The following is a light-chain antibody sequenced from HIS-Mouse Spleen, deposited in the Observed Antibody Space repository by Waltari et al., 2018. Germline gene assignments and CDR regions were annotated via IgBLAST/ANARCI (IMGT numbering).Light chain of an antibody. CDR2: EDR. CDR1: ALPKKY. V-gene: IGLV3-10*01. Sequence: SYELTQPPSVSVSPGQTARITCSGDALPKKYAYWYQQKSGQAPVLVIDEDRKRPSGIPEGFSDSSSGTMATLTISGAQVEDEADYYCYSTDSSGNHRVFGGGTKLTVL. CDR3: YSTDSSGNHRV. J-gene: IGLJ2*01.